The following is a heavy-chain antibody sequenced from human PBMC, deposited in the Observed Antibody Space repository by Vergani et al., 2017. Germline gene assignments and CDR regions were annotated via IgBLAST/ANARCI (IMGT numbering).Heavy chain of an antibody. CDR3: AREPSYSSGWLDY. J-gene: IGHJ4*02. D-gene: IGHD6-19*01. V-gene: IGHV3-7*01. CDR2: IKQDGGEK. Sequence: EVQLVESGGGLVQPGGSLRPSCAASGITFSSYWMSWVRQAPGKGLEWVANIKQDGGEKYYVDSVKGRFTISRDNAKNSLYMQMNSLRAEDTAVYYCAREPSYSSGWLDYWGQGTLVTVSS. CDR1: GITFSSYW.